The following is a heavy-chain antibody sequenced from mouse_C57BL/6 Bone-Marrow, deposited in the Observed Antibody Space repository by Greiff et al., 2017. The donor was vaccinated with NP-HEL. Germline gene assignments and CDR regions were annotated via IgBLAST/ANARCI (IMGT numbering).Heavy chain of an antibody. V-gene: IGHV1-81*01. J-gene: IGHJ2*01. CDR2: IYPRSGNT. Sequence: QVQLKESGAELARPGASVKLSCKASGYTFTSYGISWVKQRTGQGLEWIGEIYPRSGNTYYNEKFKGKATLTADKSSSTAYMELRSLTSEDSAVYCCARRGVTTVEDFDYWGQGTTLTVSS. CDR3: ARRGVTTVEDFDY. D-gene: IGHD1-1*01. CDR1: GYTFTSYG.